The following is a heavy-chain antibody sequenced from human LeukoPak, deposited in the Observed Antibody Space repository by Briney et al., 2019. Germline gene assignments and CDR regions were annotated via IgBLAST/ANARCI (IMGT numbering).Heavy chain of an antibody. D-gene: IGHD5-18*01. Sequence: SETLSLTCTVSGGSISSYYWSWIRQPPGKGLEWIGYIYYSGSTNYNPSLKSRVTISVDTSKNQFSLKLSPVTAADTAVYYCARDAGREGYSYGYGVGVFDYWGQGTLVTVSS. CDR2: IYYSGST. CDR1: GGSISSYY. J-gene: IGHJ4*02. V-gene: IGHV4-59*01. CDR3: ARDAGREGYSYGYGVGVFDY.